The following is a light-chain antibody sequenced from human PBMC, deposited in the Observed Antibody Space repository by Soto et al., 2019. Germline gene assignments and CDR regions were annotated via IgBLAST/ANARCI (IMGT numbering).Light chain of an antibody. J-gene: IGLJ3*02. CDR1: SSNIGSNY. V-gene: IGLV1-47*02. Sequence: QSVLTQPPSASGTPGQRVTISCSGSSSNIGSNYVYWYQQLPGTAPKLLIYSNNQRPSGVPDRFSGSKSGTSASLAISGLRSEDEADYYCAAWDDSLSVYWVFGGGTKVTV. CDR2: SNN. CDR3: AAWDDSLSVYWV.